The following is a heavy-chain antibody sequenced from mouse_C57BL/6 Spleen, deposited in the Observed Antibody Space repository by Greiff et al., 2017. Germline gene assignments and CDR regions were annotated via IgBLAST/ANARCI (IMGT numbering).Heavy chain of an antibody. V-gene: IGHV14-4*01. CDR2: IDPENGDT. J-gene: IGHJ2*01. D-gene: IGHD1-1*01. CDR3: IYGSSYFDY. Sequence: VQLQQSGAELVRPGASVKLSCTASGFNFKDDYMHWVKQRPEQGLEWIGWIDPENGDTEYASKFQGKATITADKSSNTAYLQLSSLTSDDTAVYCCIYGSSYFDYWGQGTTLTVSS. CDR1: GFNFKDDY.